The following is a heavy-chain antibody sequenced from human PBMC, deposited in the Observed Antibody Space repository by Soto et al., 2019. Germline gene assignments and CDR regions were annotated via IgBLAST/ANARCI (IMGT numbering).Heavy chain of an antibody. CDR2: IFSSGST. CDR3: AREGSYSAYNFAHGIQLWSFDF. J-gene: IGHJ4*02. D-gene: IGHD5-12*01. CDR1: GGSINTFY. V-gene: IGHV4-4*07. Sequence: SSETLSLTCTVSGGSINTFYWSWVRQPAGKGLEWIGRIFSSGSTSFNPSLESRVAMSVDTSKNHFSLNLSSVTAADMAVYYCAREGSYSAYNFAHGIQLWSFDFWGQGALVTVSS.